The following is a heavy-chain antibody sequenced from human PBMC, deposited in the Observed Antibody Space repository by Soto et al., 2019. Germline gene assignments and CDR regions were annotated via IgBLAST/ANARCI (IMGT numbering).Heavy chain of an antibody. Sequence: PGESLKVSCKGSGYSSTSYWISWVRQMPGKGLEWMGRIDPSDSYTNYSPSFQGHVTISADKSISTAYLQWSSLKASDTAMYYCAILRAAAGSYVMDVWRQGTTVPGSS. CDR2: IDPSDSYT. D-gene: IGHD6-13*01. V-gene: IGHV5-10-1*01. CDR3: AILRAAAGSYVMDV. J-gene: IGHJ6*01. CDR1: GYSSTSYW.